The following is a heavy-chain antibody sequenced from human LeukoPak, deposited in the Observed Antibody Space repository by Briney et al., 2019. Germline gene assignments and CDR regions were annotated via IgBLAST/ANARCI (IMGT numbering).Heavy chain of an antibody. V-gene: IGHV1-69*13. CDR2: IIPIFGTA. CDR3: ATAYCSSTSCYGDY. CDR1: GGTFSSYA. D-gene: IGHD2-2*01. J-gene: IGHJ4*02. Sequence: GASVKVSCKASGGTFSSYAISWVRQVPGQGLEWMGGIIPIFGTANYAQKFQGRVTITADESTSTAYMELSSLRSEDTAVYYCATAYCSSTSCYGDYWGQGTLVTVSS.